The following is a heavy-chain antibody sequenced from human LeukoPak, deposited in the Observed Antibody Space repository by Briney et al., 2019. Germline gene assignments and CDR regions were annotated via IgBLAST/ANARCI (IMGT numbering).Heavy chain of an antibody. CDR1: GFTFSKHC. Sequence: GGSLRLSCAASGFTFSKHCMDWVRQAPGKGLEWVAFIRLDGSNTYYADSVKGRFTISRDNSKNTVDLQMNSLRTEDTAIYYCSKDINSYCRGDCSDYWGQGTLVIVSS. V-gene: IGHV3-30*02. CDR3: SKDINSYCRGDCSDY. CDR2: IRLDGSNT. J-gene: IGHJ4*02. D-gene: IGHD2-15*01.